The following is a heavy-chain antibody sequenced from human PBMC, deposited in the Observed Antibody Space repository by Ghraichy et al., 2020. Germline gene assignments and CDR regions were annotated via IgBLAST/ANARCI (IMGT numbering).Heavy chain of an antibody. D-gene: IGHD1-26*01. CDR2: IYYSGST. V-gene: IGHV4-59*01. J-gene: IGHJ4*02. Sequence: SQTLSLTCTVSGGSISSYYWSWIRQPSGKGLELIGYIYYSGSTNYNPSLKSRVTISVDTSKNQFSLKLSSVTAADTAVYYCASYSGSYYFFDYWGQGTLVTVSS. CDR1: GGSISSYY. CDR3: ASYSGSYYFFDY.